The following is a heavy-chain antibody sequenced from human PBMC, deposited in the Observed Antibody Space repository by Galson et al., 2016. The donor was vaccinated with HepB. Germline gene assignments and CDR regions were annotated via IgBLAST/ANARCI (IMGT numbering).Heavy chain of an antibody. D-gene: IGHD3-10*01. CDR2: IDPSDSYT. CDR1: TVNFIRYW. J-gene: IGHJ4*02. V-gene: IGHV5-10-1*01. Sequence: QSGAEVKKPGESLRISSQGSTVNFIRYWISWVRQMPGKGLEWMGRIDPSDSYTKYSPSFQGHVTFSLDKSISTAYLQWSSLKASDTAMYYCAIFYFDSGSYYNPDYWGQGTLVTVSS. CDR3: AIFYFDSGSYYNPDY.